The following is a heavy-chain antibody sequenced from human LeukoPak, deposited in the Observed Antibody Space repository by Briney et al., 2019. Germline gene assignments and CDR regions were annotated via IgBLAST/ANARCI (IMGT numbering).Heavy chain of an antibody. Sequence: SETLSLTCTVSGGSISSSSYYWGWIRQPSGKGLEWIGSIYYSGSTYYNPSLKSRVTISVDTSKNQFSLKLSSVTAADTAVYYCARQASPGYCSGGSCYRKYNWFDPWGQGTLVTVSS. CDR1: GGSISSSSYY. D-gene: IGHD2-15*01. CDR2: IYYSGST. J-gene: IGHJ5*02. CDR3: ARQASPGYCSGGSCYRKYNWFDP. V-gene: IGHV4-39*01.